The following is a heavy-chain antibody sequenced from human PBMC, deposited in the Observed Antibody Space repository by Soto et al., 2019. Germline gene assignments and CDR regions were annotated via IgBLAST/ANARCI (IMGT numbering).Heavy chain of an antibody. J-gene: IGHJ6*02. Sequence: ASVKVSCKAFGYTFTGYYMHWVRQAPGQGLEWMGWINPNSGGTNYAQKFQGRVTMTRDTSISTAYMELSRLRSDDTAVYYCASGRVHPIAAYYYYGMDVWGQGTTVTSP. CDR1: GYTFTGYY. V-gene: IGHV1-2*02. CDR2: INPNSGGT. D-gene: IGHD6-13*01. CDR3: ASGRVHPIAAYYYYGMDV.